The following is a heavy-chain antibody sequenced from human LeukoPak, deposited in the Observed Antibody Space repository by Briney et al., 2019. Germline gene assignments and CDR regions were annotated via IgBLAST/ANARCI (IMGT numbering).Heavy chain of an antibody. CDR1: GGSISSSSSY. V-gene: IGHV4-39*01. D-gene: IGHD4-23*01. CDR2: IYYRGNA. Sequence: PSETLSLTCTVSGGSISSSSSYWGWIRQPPGKGLEWIGSIYYRGNAYYNPSLKSRVTISVDTSKNQFTLKLSSVTAADTAVYYCARLGGGTGGYFDSWGQGTLVTVSS. CDR3: ARLGGGTGGYFDS. J-gene: IGHJ4*03.